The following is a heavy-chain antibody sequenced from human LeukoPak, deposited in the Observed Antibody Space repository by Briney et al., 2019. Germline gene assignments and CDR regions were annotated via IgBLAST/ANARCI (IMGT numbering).Heavy chain of an antibody. CDR1: GFTFSSYA. J-gene: IGHJ4*02. V-gene: IGHV3-30-3*01. CDR2: ISYDGSNK. Sequence: PGGSLRLSCAASGFTFSSYAMHWVRQAPGKGLEWVAVISYDGSNKYYADSVKGRFTISRDNSKNTLYLQMNSLRAEDTAVYYCAREGYKLWLLSDYWGQGTLVTVSS. CDR3: AREGYKLWLLSDY. D-gene: IGHD5-18*01.